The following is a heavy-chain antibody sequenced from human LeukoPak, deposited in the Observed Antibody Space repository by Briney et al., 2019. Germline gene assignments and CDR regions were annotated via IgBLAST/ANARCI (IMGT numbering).Heavy chain of an antibody. V-gene: IGHV4-34*01. CDR2: INHSGST. CDR1: VGSFSGYY. D-gene: IGHD2-2*01. J-gene: IGHJ4*02. CDR3: ARGGVYQLPGR. Sequence: PSETLSLTCAVYVGSFSGYYWSGIRQPPQKGLEWIGEINHSGSTNYNPSLKSRVTISVDTSKNQFSLKLSSVTAADTAVYYCARGGVYQLPGRWGQGTLVTVSS.